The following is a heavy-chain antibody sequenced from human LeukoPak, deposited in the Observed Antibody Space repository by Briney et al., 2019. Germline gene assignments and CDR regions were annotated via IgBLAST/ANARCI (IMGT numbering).Heavy chain of an antibody. J-gene: IGHJ4*02. V-gene: IGHV1-8*01. CDR1: GYTFTSYD. D-gene: IGHD2-2*01. CDR2: MNPNSGNT. CDR3: ASGTTDIVVVPATLRNYYFDY. Sequence: ASVKVSCKASGYTFTSYDINWVRQATGQGLEWMGWMNPNSGNTSYAQKFQGRVTMTRDMSTSTVYMELSSLRSEDTAVYYCASGTTDIVVVPATLRNYYFDYWGQGTLVTVSS.